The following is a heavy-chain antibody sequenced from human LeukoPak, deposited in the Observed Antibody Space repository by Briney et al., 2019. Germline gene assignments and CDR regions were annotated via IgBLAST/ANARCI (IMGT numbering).Heavy chain of an antibody. J-gene: IGHJ4*02. Sequence: PSETLSLTCTVSGGSISSYYWSWIRQPAGKGLDWIGRIYTTGSTNYNPSLKSRVTMSVDTSKNQISLKLTSVTAADTAVYYCASGSSSRVWGQGTLVTVSS. D-gene: IGHD6-13*01. CDR1: GGSISSYY. V-gene: IGHV4-4*07. CDR2: IYTTGST. CDR3: ASGSSSRV.